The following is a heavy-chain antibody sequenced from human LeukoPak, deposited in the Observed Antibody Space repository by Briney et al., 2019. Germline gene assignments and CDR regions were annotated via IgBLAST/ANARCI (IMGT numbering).Heavy chain of an antibody. D-gene: IGHD2-15*01. Sequence: PGGSLRLSCAASGFTVSSNYMSWVRQAPGKGLEWVSTFSGSVDTTYYADSVKGRFTISRDNSKNTLYLQMNSLRAEDTAVYYCAKPRGDCSGGSCYLAPFDYWGQGTLVTVSS. J-gene: IGHJ4*02. V-gene: IGHV3-23*01. CDR3: AKPRGDCSGGSCYLAPFDY. CDR1: GFTVSSNY. CDR2: FSGSVDTT.